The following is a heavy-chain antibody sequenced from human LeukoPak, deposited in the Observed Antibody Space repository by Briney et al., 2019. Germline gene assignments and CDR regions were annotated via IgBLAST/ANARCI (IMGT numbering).Heavy chain of an antibody. V-gene: IGHV4-59*01. CDR2: ICYSGST. J-gene: IGHJ5*02. CDR1: GGSISSYY. Sequence: PSETLSLTCTVSGGSISSYYWSWIRQPPGKGLEWIGYICYSGSTNYNPSLKSRVTISVDTSKNQFSLKLSSVTAADTAVYYCARDQPSYYGSGSYYKRGAWFDPWGQGTLVTVSS. CDR3: ARDQPSYYGSGSYYKRGAWFDP. D-gene: IGHD3-10*01.